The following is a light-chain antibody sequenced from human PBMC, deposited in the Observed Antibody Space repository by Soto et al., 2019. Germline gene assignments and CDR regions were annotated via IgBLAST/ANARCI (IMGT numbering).Light chain of an antibody. J-gene: IGLJ2*01. V-gene: IGLV2-14*03. CDR3: TSWTTSTTMI. Sequence: SVVTQPASVSGSPGQSITISCTGTRSDIGAYNFVSWYQQHPGEVPKLILYDVNVRPSGVSNRFSGSKSGNTASLTISGLQAEDEADYYCTSWTTSTTMIFGGGTKVTVL. CDR1: RSDIGAYNF. CDR2: DVN.